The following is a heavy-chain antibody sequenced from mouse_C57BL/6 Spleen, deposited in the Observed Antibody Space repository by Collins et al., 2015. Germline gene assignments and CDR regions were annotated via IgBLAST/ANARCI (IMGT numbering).Heavy chain of an antibody. CDR2: IDPETGGT. D-gene: IGHD1-1*01. Sequence: QVQLQQSGAELVRPGASVTLSCKASGYTFTDYEMYWVKQXPVHGLEWIGAIDPETGGTAYNQKFKGKAMLTADSSSNTAFMELRSLTSEDSAVYYCTRSEVFYYGHSPYYFDYWGQGTTLTVSS. CDR1: GYTFTDYE. J-gene: IGHJ2*01. CDR3: TRSEVFYYGHSPYYFDY. V-gene: IGHV1-15*01.